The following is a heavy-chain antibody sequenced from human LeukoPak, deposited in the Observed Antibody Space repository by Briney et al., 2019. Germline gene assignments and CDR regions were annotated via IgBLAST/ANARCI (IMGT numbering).Heavy chain of an antibody. J-gene: IGHJ4*02. V-gene: IGHV1-18*01. CDR2: ISAYNGNT. Sequence: GASVKVSCKASGYTFTSYGISWVRQAPGQGLEWMGWISAYNGNTNYAQKLQGRVTMTTDTSTSTAYMELRSLRSDDTAVYYCARDLRSGSSWSPPDYWGQGTLVTVSS. D-gene: IGHD6-13*01. CDR1: GYTFTSYG. CDR3: ARDLRSGSSWSPPDY.